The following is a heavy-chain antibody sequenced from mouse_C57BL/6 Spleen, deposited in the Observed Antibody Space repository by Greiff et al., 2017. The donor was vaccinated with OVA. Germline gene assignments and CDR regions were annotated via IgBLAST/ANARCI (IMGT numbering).Heavy chain of an antibody. CDR1: GYAFANYL. Sequence: QVQLQQSGAELVRPGTSVKVSCKASGYAFANYLIEWVKQRPGQGLEWIGVINPGSGGTNYNEKFKGKATLTADKSSSTAYMQLSSLTSEDAAGEFGARSCDDGDDDYGGQGTLVTVSA. D-gene: IGHD2-2*01. CDR3: ARSCDDGDDDY. J-gene: IGHJ3*01. CDR2: INPGSGGT. V-gene: IGHV1-54*01.